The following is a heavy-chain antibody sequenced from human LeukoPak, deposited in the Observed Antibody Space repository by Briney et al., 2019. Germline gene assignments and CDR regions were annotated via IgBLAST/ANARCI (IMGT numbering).Heavy chain of an antibody. CDR2: MNPNSGNT. CDR3: ARGAGYQEYYYYYGMDV. D-gene: IGHD3-9*01. V-gene: IGHV1-8*01. CDR1: GYTFTSYD. Sequence: ASVKVSCKASGYTFTSYDINWVRQATGQGLEWMGWMNPNSGNTGYAQKFQGRVTMTRNTSTSTAYMELSSLRSEDTAVYYCARGAGYQEYYYYYGMDVWGQGTTVTVSS. J-gene: IGHJ6*02.